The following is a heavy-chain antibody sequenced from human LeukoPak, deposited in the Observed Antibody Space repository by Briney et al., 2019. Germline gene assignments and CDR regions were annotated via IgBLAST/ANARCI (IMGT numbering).Heavy chain of an antibody. CDR1: GYTFTSYY. CDR2: INPSGGST. Sequence: ASVKVSCKASGYTFTSYYMHWVRQAPGQGLEWMGIINPSGGSTSYAQKFQARVTMTRDTSVSTAYMELSSLSSEDTAVYYCARGGSFGLKANLDSWGQGTLVTVSS. D-gene: IGHD3/OR15-3a*01. J-gene: IGHJ4*02. CDR3: ARGGSFGLKANLDS. V-gene: IGHV1-46*01.